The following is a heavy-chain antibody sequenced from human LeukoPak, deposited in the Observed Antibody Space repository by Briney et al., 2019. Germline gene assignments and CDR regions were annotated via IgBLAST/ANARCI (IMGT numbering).Heavy chain of an antibody. Sequence: GASVKVSCKASGYPLSTYGISWVRQAPGQRLQWMAWISTHNGKTHYAQNFQDRVTVTRDTSTSTVYMELRSLRSDDMAVYFCARDVGTTHFDFWGQGTLVTVSS. CDR3: ARDVGTTHFDF. V-gene: IGHV1-18*03. CDR1: GYPLSTYG. D-gene: IGHD5-12*01. J-gene: IGHJ4*02. CDR2: ISTHNGKT.